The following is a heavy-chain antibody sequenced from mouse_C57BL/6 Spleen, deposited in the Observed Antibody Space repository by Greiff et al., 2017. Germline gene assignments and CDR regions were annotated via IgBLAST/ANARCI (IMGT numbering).Heavy chain of an antibody. D-gene: IGHD1-1*01. V-gene: IGHV5-4*01. J-gene: IGHJ2*01. CDR3: ARERAYYGSPYFDY. CDR2: ISDGGSYT. Sequence: EVKLMESGGGLVKPGGSLKLSCAASGFTFSSYAMSWVRQTPEKRLEWVATISDGGSYTYYPDNVKGRFTISRDNAKNNLYLQMSHLKAEDTAMYYCARERAYYGSPYFDYWGQGTTLTVSS. CDR1: GFTFSSYA.